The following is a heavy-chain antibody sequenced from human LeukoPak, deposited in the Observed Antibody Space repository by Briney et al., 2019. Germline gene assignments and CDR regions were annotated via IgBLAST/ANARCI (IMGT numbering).Heavy chain of an antibody. CDR3: ARPQDGYNGFDC. D-gene: IGHD5-24*01. CDR2: INSDGSNR. Sequence: PGGSLRLSCAASGFTFTSSWMHWVRQTPGKGLVWVSRINSDGSNRNYADSVKGRFTIFRDNAKNALYLQMDSLRAEDAAVYYCARPQDGYNGFDCWGQGTLVTVSS. J-gene: IGHJ4*02. V-gene: IGHV3-74*01. CDR1: GFTFTSSW.